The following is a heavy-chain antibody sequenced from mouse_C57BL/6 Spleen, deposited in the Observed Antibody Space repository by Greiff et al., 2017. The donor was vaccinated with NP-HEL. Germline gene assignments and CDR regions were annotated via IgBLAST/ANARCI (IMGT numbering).Heavy chain of an antibody. CDR3: ARKDYSNYEGGFAY. CDR1: GFSLTSYG. V-gene: IGHV2-2*01. D-gene: IGHD2-5*01. J-gene: IGHJ3*01. CDR2: IWSGGST. Sequence: QVQLQQSGPGLVQPSQSLSITCTVSGFSLTSYGVHWVRQSPGKGLEWLGVIWSGGSTDYNAAFISRLSISKDNSKSQVFFKMNSLQADDTAIYYCARKDYSNYEGGFAYWGQGTLVTVSA.